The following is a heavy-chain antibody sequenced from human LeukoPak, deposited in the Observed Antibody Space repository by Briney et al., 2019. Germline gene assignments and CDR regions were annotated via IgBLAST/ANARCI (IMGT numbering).Heavy chain of an antibody. Sequence: GASVKVSCKASGGTFSSYAISWVRQAPGQGLEWMGGIIPIFGTANYAQKFQGRVTIIADESTSTAYMELSSLRSEDTAVYYCARDGPNWGREDYWGQGTLVTVSS. CDR2: IIPIFGTA. CDR1: GGTFSSYA. CDR3: ARDGPNWGREDY. D-gene: IGHD7-27*01. J-gene: IGHJ4*02. V-gene: IGHV1-69*13.